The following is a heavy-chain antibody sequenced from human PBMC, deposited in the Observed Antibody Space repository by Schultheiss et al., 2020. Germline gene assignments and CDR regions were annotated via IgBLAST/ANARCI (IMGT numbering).Heavy chain of an antibody. Sequence: ASVKVSCKASGYTFTDYYMHWVRQAPGKGLEWMGGFDPEDGETIYAQKFQGRVTMTEDTSTDTAYMELSSLRSEDTAVYYCANYYYDSNGEFDYWGQGTLVTVSS. CDR3: ANYYYDSNGEFDY. D-gene: IGHD3-22*01. V-gene: IGHV1-24*01. CDR2: FDPEDGET. CDR1: GYTFTDYY. J-gene: IGHJ4*02.